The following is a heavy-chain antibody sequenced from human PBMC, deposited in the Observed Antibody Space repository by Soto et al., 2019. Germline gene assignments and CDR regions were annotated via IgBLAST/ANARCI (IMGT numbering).Heavy chain of an antibody. J-gene: IGHJ4*02. CDR1: VCAFSTYA. V-gene: IGHV3-23*01. CDR2: ISGSGDTT. D-gene: IGHD6-19*01. Sequence: VGSLRLSCVYSVCAFSTYAMSCVCHSPGKWLEWVSTISGSGDTTFYADFVKGRFTISRDNSKNTLYLQVNSLRAEDTALYHCVKDPTPYSSIWVASGWGQGTQGTVSS. CDR3: VKDPTPYSSIWVASG.